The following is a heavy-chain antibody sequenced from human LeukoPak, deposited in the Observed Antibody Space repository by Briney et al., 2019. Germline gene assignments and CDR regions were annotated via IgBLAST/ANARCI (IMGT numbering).Heavy chain of an antibody. V-gene: IGHV4-4*07. Sequence: PSETLSLTCTVAGGSISSYYWNWIRQPAGKALEWIGRLSTSGNTNYNPSLKSRVTMSVDTSKNQLSLKLSSVTAADTAVYYCARRVWEQTYVAYENWFDPWGQGTLVSVSS. CDR1: GGSISSYY. D-gene: IGHD1/OR15-1a*01. J-gene: IGHJ5*02. CDR3: ARRVWEQTYVAYENWFDP. CDR2: LSTSGNT.